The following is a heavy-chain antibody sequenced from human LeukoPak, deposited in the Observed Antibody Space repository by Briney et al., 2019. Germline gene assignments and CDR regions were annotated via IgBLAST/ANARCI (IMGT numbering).Heavy chain of an antibody. CDR1: GFIFSSYA. V-gene: IGHV3-64D*06. CDR3: VKAAALRDVQLWSNWFDP. Sequence: GGSLRLSCAASGFIFSSYAMHWVRQAPGKGLEYVSAISSNGGSTYYADSVKGRFTISRDNSKNTLYLQMSSLRAEDTAVYYCVKAAALRDVQLWSNWFDPWGQGTLVTVSS. J-gene: IGHJ5*02. D-gene: IGHD5-18*01. CDR2: ISSNGGST.